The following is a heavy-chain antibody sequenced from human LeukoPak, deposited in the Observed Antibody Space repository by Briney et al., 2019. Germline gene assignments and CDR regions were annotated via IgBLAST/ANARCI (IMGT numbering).Heavy chain of an antibody. CDR3: ARDWEYCSSTSCYAGNWFDP. Sequence: SETLSLTCTVSGGSISSGSYYWSWIRQPAGKGLEWIGSIYTSGSTNYNPSLKSRVTISVDTSKNQFSLKLSSVTAADTAVYYCARDWEYCSSTSCYAGNWFDPWGQGTLVTVSS. CDR2: IYTSGST. D-gene: IGHD2-2*01. V-gene: IGHV4-61*02. CDR1: GGSISSGSYY. J-gene: IGHJ5*02.